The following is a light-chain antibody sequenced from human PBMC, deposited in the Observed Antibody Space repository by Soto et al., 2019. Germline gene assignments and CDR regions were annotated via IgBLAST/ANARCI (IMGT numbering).Light chain of an antibody. CDR3: QQYYSYPPWT. J-gene: IGKJ1*01. V-gene: IGKV1-8*01. CDR1: QGISRY. Sequence: RMTPSPSSLSASTGDRVTITCRAGQGISRYLAWYQQKPGKAPKLQIYAASTLQSRAQSRFTGNGSGTDFTLTISCLQSEDFATYYCQQYYSYPPWTFGQGTKVEIK. CDR2: AAS.